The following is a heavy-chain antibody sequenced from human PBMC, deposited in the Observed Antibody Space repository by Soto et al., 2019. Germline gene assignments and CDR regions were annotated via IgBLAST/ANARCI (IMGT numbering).Heavy chain of an antibody. V-gene: IGHV1-46*01. CDR3: ARDRWEYYYGSGTYFDY. CDR2: INPSGGST. J-gene: IGHJ4*02. D-gene: IGHD3-10*01. Sequence: ASVKVSCKASGYTFTSYYMHWVRQAPGQGLEWMGIINPSGGSTSYAQKFQGRVTMTRDTSTSTVYMELSSLRSEDTAVYYCARDRWEYYYGSGTYFDYWRQGTLVTVP. CDR1: GYTFTSYY.